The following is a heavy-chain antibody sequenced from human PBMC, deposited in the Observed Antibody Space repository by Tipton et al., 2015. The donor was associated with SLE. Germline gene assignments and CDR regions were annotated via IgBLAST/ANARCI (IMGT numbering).Heavy chain of an antibody. Sequence: TLSLTCTVPGGSINNSYWNWIRQPPGKAPEWIGYIYYSGSTNYNPSLKSRVTISVDTSKNQISLQLSSVTAADTAVYYCASSYSTYCMNFWAQGPPVPVSS. V-gene: IGHV4-59*01. CDR2: IYYSGST. CDR3: ASSYSTYCMNF. CDR1: GGSINNSY. J-gene: IGHJ6*02. D-gene: IGHD3-10*01.